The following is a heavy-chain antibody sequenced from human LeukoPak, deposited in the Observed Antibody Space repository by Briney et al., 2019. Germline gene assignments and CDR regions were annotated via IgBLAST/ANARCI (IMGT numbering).Heavy chain of an antibody. CDR2: ISSSGSTI. V-gene: IGHV3-11*01. J-gene: IGHJ3*02. CDR1: GFTFSDYY. CDR3: ARYPKIAVAGTGAFDI. Sequence: PGGSLRLSCAASGFTFSDYYMSWIRQAPGKGLEWVSYISSSGSTIYYADSVKGRFTISRDNAKNSLYLQMNNLRAEDTAVYYCARYPKIAVAGTGAFDIWGQGTMVTVSS. D-gene: IGHD6-19*01.